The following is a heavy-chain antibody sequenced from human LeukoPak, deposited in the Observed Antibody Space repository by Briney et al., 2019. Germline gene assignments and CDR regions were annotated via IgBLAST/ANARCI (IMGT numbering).Heavy chain of an antibody. D-gene: IGHD2-15*01. CDR2: IKQDGSEK. CDR1: GFTFSSYW. V-gene: IGHV3-7*04. Sequence: GGSLRLSCAASGFTFSSYWMSWVRQAPGKGLEWVANIKQDGSEKYYVDSVKGRFTISRDNAKNSLYLQMNSLRAEDTAVYYCARAGGSWTNYYYYYYMDVWGKGTTVTVSS. CDR3: ARAGGSWTNYYYYYYMDV. J-gene: IGHJ6*03.